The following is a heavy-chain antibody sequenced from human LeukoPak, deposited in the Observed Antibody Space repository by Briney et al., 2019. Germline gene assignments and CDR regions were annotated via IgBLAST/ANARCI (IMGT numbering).Heavy chain of an antibody. V-gene: IGHV3-7*01. D-gene: IGHD1-14*01. CDR1: GFTFSNYW. CDR3: ARNQRRLDY. J-gene: IGHJ4*02. Sequence: GGSLRLSCAASGFTFSNYWMTWVRQAPGKGLELVANIKQDGSEKYYVDSVKGRFIISRDNDKNSLYLQMNGLRAEDTAVYYCARNQRRLDYWGQGTLVTVSS. CDR2: IKQDGSEK.